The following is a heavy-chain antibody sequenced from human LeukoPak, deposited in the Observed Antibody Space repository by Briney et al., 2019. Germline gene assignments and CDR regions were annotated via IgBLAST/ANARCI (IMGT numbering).Heavy chain of an antibody. D-gene: IGHD6-19*01. Sequence: PSETLSLTCTVSGGSISSSSYYWGWIRQPPGKGLEWIGSIYYSGSTYYNPSLKSRVTISVDTSKNQFSLKLSSVTAADTAVYYCARVVAVAGKRMDVWGQGTTVTVSS. J-gene: IGHJ6*02. CDR3: ARVVAVAGKRMDV. V-gene: IGHV4-39*07. CDR2: IYYSGST. CDR1: GGSISSSSYY.